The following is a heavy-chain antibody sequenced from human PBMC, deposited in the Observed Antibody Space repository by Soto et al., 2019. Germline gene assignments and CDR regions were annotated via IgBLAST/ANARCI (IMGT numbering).Heavy chain of an antibody. CDR2: IVVGSGNT. Sequence: SVKVSCKASGFTFTSSAVQWLRQARGQRLEWIGWIVVGSGNTNYAQKFQERVTITRDMSTSTAYMELSSLRSEDTAVYYCAAETAAASYGMDVWGQGTTVTVSS. CDR3: AAETAAASYGMDV. J-gene: IGHJ6*02. D-gene: IGHD6-13*01. CDR1: GFTFTSSA. V-gene: IGHV1-58*01.